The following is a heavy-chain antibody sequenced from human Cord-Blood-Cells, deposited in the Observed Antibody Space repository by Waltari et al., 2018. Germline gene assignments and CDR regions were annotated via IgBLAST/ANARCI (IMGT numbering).Heavy chain of an antibody. D-gene: IGHD5-12*01. J-gene: IGHJ3*02. CDR1: GFTFSSYW. V-gene: IGHV3-7*01. Sequence: EVQLVESGGGLVQPGGSLRLSCAASGFTFSSYWMSWVRQAPGKGLEWVANIKQDGSEKYYVDSVKGRFTISRDNAKNSLYLQMNSLRAEDTAVYYCASIGVATMSDAFDIWGQGTMVTVSS. CDR3: ASIGVATMSDAFDI. CDR2: IKQDGSEK.